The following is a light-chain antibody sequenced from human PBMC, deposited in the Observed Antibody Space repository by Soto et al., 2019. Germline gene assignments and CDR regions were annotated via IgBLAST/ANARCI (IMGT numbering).Light chain of an antibody. CDR3: QVWDSSTARVV. J-gene: IGLJ2*01. V-gene: IGLV3-9*01. Sequence: SYELTQPLSVSVAPGQTARITCGGNNIGSKNVHWYQQKPGQAPVLVIYRDSNRPSGIPERFSGSNSGNTATLTISRAQAGDEADYYCQVWDSSTARVVFGGGTKLTVL. CDR2: RDS. CDR1: NIGSKN.